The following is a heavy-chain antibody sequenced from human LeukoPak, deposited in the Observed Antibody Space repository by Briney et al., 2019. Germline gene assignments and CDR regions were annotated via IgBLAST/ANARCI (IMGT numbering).Heavy chain of an antibody. CDR2: IYYSGST. CDR3: ARDFYYDSSGYYRHHDAFDI. V-gene: IGHV4-59*01. D-gene: IGHD3-22*01. Sequence: PSETLSLTCTVSGGSISSYYWSWIRQPPGKGLERIGYIYYSGSTNYNPSLKSRVTISVDTSKNQFSLKLSSVTAADTAVYYCARDFYYDSSGYYRHHDAFDIWGQGTMVTVSS. CDR1: GGSISSYY. J-gene: IGHJ3*02.